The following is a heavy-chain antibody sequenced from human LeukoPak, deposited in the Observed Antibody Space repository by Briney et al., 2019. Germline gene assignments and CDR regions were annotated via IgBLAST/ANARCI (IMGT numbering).Heavy chain of an antibody. CDR2: VNPNSGGT. CDR3: ARDLYYYDSSGYAD. Sequence: ASVKVSCKASGYTFTGYYMHWVRQAPGQGLEWMGWVNPNSGGTNYAQKFQGRVTITRDTSISTAYMELSRLRSDDTAVYYCARDLYYYDSSGYADWGQGTLVTVSS. CDR1: GYTFTGYY. V-gene: IGHV1-2*02. D-gene: IGHD3-22*01. J-gene: IGHJ4*02.